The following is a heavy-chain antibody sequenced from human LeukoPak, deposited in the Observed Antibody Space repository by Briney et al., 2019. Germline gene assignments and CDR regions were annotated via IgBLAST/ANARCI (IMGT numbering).Heavy chain of an antibody. V-gene: IGHV3-23*01. J-gene: IGHJ4*02. CDR3: AYGSGSYYYRN. Sequence: GGSLRLSCAASGFTFSSYAMSWVRQAPGKGLEWVSAISGSGGSTYYADSVKGRFTISRDNSENTLYLQMNSLRAEDTAVYYCAYGSGSYYYRNWGQGTLVTVSS. CDR1: GFTFSSYA. CDR2: ISGSGGST. D-gene: IGHD3-10*01.